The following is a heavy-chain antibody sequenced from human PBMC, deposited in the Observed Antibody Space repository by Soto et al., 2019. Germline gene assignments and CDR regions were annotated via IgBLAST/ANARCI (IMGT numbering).Heavy chain of an antibody. CDR3: ARGNSWSYFDY. CDR2: INTAKENT. CDR1: GYTFTSYA. V-gene: IGHV1-3*04. Sequence: QVQLVHSGAEVKKPGASVKVSCKASGYTFTSYAIHWVRQAPGQRLEWMGWINTAKENTKYSQKFQGRVTITRDTSASIVYMELSSLRSEDTAVYYCARGNSWSYFDYWGQGTLVTVSS. J-gene: IGHJ4*02. D-gene: IGHD6-13*01.